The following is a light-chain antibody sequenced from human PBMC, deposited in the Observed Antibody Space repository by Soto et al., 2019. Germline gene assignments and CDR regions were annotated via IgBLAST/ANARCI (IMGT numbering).Light chain of an antibody. J-gene: IGLJ1*01. CDR3: SSYTSSSPYV. Sequence: QSVLTQPASVSGSPXQSITXSCTGTSSDVGGYNYVSWYQQHPGKAPKLMIYEVSNRPSGVSNRFSGSKSGNTASLTISGLQAEDEADYYCSSYTSSSPYVFGTGTKLTVL. CDR2: EVS. CDR1: SSDVGGYNY. V-gene: IGLV2-14*01.